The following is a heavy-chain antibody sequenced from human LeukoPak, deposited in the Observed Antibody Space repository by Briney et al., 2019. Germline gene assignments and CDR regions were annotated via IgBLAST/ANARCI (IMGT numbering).Heavy chain of an antibody. CDR2: IRGSTGTI. CDR1: GFTFGDYD. V-gene: IGHV3-11*01. CDR3: TKEGDFWSGYYPGNNWFDP. Sequence: PGGSLRLSCAASGFTFGDYDMSWIRQATGKGLEWVSFIRGSTGTIYYPDSMKGRFTISRDNSKNTLYLQMNSLRAEDTAVYYCTKEGDFWSGYYPGNNWFDPWGQGTLVTVSS. J-gene: IGHJ5*02. D-gene: IGHD3-3*01.